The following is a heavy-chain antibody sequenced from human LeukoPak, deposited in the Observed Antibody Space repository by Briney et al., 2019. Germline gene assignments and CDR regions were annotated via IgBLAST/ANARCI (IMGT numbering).Heavy chain of an antibody. J-gene: IGHJ4*01. CDR3: ARDLWAIVGATTLSYFDY. V-gene: IGHV4-39*07. CDR1: GGSISSSSYY. Sequence: SETLSLTCTVSGGSISSSSYYWGWIRPPPGKGLEWIGSIYYSGSTYYNPSLKSRVTISVDTSKNQFSLKLSSVTAADAAVYYCARDLWAIVGATTLSYFDYWGQGTLVTVSS. D-gene: IGHD1-26*01. CDR2: IYYSGST.